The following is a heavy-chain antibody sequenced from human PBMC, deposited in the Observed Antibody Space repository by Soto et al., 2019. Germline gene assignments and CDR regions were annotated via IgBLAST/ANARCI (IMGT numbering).Heavy chain of an antibody. V-gene: IGHV3-33*01. CDR1: GFTFSSYG. CDR2: IWYDGSNK. J-gene: IGHJ6*02. Sequence: QVQLVESGGGVVQPGRSLRLSCAASGFTFSSYGMHWVRQAPGKGLEWVAVIWYDGSNKYYADSVKGRFTISRDNSKNTLYLQMNSLRAEDTAVYYCARPIGASAATSYGMDVWGQGTTVTVSS. D-gene: IGHD2-15*01. CDR3: ARPIGASAATSYGMDV.